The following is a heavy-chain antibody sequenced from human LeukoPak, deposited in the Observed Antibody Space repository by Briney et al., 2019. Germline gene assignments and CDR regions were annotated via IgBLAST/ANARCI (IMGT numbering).Heavy chain of an antibody. D-gene: IGHD2-15*01. V-gene: IGHV3-7*01. CDR1: GFTFSSYW. CDR3: ATIAASRFSDY. J-gene: IGHJ4*02. Sequence: TGGSLRLSCAASGFTFSSYWMTWVRQAPGKGLEWVANMKPDGGEKYYVDSVKGRFTISRDNAKNSLNLQMNSLRPEDTAVYYCATIAASRFSDYWGQGTLVTVSS. CDR2: MKPDGGEK.